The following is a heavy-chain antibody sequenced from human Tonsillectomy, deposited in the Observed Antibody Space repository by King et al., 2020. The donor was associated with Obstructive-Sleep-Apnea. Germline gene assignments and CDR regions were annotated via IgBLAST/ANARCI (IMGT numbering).Heavy chain of an antibody. CDR2: ISWNSGSI. CDR1: GFTFDDYA. Sequence: VQLVESGGGLVQPGRSLRLSCAASGFTFDDYAMHWVRQAPGKGLEWVSGISWNSGSIGYADSVKGRFTISRDNAKNSLYLQMNSLRAEDTALYYFAKYGSSGALGYYGMDVWGQGTTVTVSS. J-gene: IGHJ6*02. D-gene: IGHD3-22*01. CDR3: AKYGSSGALGYYGMDV. V-gene: IGHV3-9*01.